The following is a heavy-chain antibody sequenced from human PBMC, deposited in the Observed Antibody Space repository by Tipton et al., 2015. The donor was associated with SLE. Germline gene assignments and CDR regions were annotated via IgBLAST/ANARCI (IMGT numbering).Heavy chain of an antibody. J-gene: IGHJ3*02. CDR3: ARDPYSSGSDAFDI. CDR1: GFTFSHNG. Sequence: SLRLSCAASGFTFSHNGMHWVRQAPGKGLERVAVIWYDGSHKYYADSVKGRFTISRDNSKNTLYLQMNSLRAEDTAIYYCARDPYSSGSDAFDIWGQGTMVTVSS. CDR2: IWYDGSHK. V-gene: IGHV3-33*01. D-gene: IGHD6-19*01.